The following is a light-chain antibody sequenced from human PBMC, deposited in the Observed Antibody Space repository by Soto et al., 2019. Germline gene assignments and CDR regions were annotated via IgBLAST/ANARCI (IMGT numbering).Light chain of an antibody. J-gene: IGLJ1*01. CDR1: SSDVGGYNY. Sequence: QSALTQPRSVSGSPGQSVTISCTGTSSDVGGYNYVSWFQHHPGKAPKLVIYEVTHRPSGISNRFSGSKSGNTASLTISGLQAEDEASYYCSSYTNSATLGVFGTGTKLTVL. CDR2: EVT. CDR3: SSYTNSATLGV. V-gene: IGLV2-14*01.